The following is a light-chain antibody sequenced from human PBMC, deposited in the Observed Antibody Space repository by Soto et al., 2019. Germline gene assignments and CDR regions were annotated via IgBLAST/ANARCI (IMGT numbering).Light chain of an antibody. J-gene: IGLJ1*01. V-gene: IGLV2-23*01. CDR1: SSDVGRYNL. Sequence: QAVVTQPASVSGSPGQSITISCTGTSSDVGRYNLVSWYQQHPGKAPKLMIYEGNKRPSGVSDRFSGSKSGNTASLTISGLQAEDEADYYCCSHAGVSTYVFGTGTKVTVL. CDR2: EGN. CDR3: CSHAGVSTYV.